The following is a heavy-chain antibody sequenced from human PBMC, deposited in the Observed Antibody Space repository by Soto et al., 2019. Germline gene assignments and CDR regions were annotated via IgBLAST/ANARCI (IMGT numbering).Heavy chain of an antibody. Sequence: EVHLLESGGGLVQRGGSLRLSCAVSGFTFSNYAMSWVRQAPGKGLEWVTSISGSGARTYYADSVKGRITTSRDNSKNTLFLQVTSLRDEDTAVYDCARGDSYYHFGIECGGQGTVVTVSS. CDR1: GFTFSNYA. D-gene: IGHD3-3*01. CDR2: ISGSGART. CDR3: ARGDSYYHFGIEC. J-gene: IGHJ4*02. V-gene: IGHV3-23*01.